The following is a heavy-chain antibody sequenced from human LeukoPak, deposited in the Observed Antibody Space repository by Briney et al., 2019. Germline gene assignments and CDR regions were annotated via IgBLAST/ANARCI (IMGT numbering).Heavy chain of an antibody. J-gene: IGHJ4*02. Sequence: GGSLRLSCAASGFTFSNAWMGWVRQAPGKGLEWVGRIKSKTDGGTTDYAAPVKGRFTISRDDSKNTLYLQMNSLKTEDTAVYYCTTGITMVRGVIHLIDYWGQGTLVTVSS. D-gene: IGHD3-10*01. CDR2: IKSKTDGGTT. CDR3: TTGITMVRGVIHLIDY. CDR1: GFTFSNAW. V-gene: IGHV3-15*01.